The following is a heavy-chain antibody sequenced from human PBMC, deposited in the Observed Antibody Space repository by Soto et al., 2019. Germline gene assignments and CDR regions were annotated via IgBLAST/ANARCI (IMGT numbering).Heavy chain of an antibody. CDR2: IYHSGST. D-gene: IGHD2-2*01. CDR3: ARTYCSSTNCYFRP. J-gene: IGHJ5*02. V-gene: IGHV4-59*08. CDR1: GGSITSYY. Sequence: SETLSLTCTVSGGSITSYYWSWIRQPPGKGLEWIGYIYHSGSTNYDPSLKSRVTISVDTSKNQFSLKLSSVTAADTAVYYCARTYCSSTNCYFRPWGQGTLVTVSS.